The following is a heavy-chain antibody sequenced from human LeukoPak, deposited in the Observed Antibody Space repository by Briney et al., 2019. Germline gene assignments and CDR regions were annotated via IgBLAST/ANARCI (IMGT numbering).Heavy chain of an antibody. V-gene: IGHV3-21*01. CDR2: ISSTSSYI. D-gene: IGHD3-22*01. J-gene: IGHJ4*02. CDR1: GFTFSGYY. Sequence: PGGSLRLSCAASGFTFSGYYMNWVRQAPGKGLGWVSSISSTSSYIYYVDSVKGRFTISRDNAKNSLYLQMNSLRAEDTAVYYCARTFYYDSNFDSWGQGTLVTVSS. CDR3: ARTFYYDSNFDS.